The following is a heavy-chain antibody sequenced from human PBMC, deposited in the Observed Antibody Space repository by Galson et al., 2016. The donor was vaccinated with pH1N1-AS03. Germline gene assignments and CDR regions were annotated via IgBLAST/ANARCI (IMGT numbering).Heavy chain of an antibody. CDR1: GGSISGNF. V-gene: IGHV4-4*07. D-gene: IGHD3-16*01. CDR3: ARDELWGRHDYLFHY. CDR2: LSSLGTA. Sequence: SETLSLTCSVSGGSISGNFWTWIRQPAGEGLEWIGRLSSLGTANYNPSLESRVSISVDASKNQFSLKLNSMTAADTAVYYCARDELWGRHDYLFHYWGQGALVTVSS. J-gene: IGHJ4*02.